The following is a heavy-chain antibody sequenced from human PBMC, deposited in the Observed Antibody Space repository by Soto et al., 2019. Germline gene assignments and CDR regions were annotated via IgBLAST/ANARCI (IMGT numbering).Heavy chain of an antibody. CDR2: IIPILGIA. CDR3: ARDSRGDTAMVTGFDY. CDR1: GGTFSSYT. J-gene: IGHJ4*02. Sequence: QVQLVQSGAEVKKPGSSVKVSCKASGGTFSSYTISWVRQAPGQGLEWMGRIIPILGIANYEQKFQGRVTITADKSTITAHMGLSTRRSEDTAMYYCARDSRGDTAMVTGFDYWGQGTMVTVSS. V-gene: IGHV1-69*08. D-gene: IGHD5-18*01.